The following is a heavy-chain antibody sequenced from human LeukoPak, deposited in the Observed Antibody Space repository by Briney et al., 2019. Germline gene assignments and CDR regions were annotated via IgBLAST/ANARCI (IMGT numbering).Heavy chain of an antibody. D-gene: IGHD6-19*01. Sequence: PSETLSLTCTVSGTTISNYYWSWIRQPPGKGLEWIGCVHYSGNINYNPSLKSRVTISIDTSNNQFSLKLNSVTAADTAVYYCALDTSGWSDDSFDIWGPGTTVTVS. CDR3: ALDTSGWSDDSFDI. CDR2: VHYSGNI. CDR1: GTTISNYY. V-gene: IGHV4-59*03. J-gene: IGHJ3*02.